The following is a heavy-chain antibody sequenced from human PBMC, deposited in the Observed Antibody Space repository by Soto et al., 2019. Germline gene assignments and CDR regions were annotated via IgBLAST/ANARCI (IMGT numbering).Heavy chain of an antibody. D-gene: IGHD2-2*01. J-gene: IGHJ4*02. CDR1: GFTFSIYW. CDR2: INSDGSST. CDR3: ASPTRYVGLDY. V-gene: IGHV3-74*01. Sequence: GGSLRLSCAASGFTFSIYWMHWVRQAPGKGLVWVSRINSDGSSTSYADSVKGRFTISRDNAKNTLYLQMNSLRAEDTAVYYCASPTRYVGLDYWGQGTLVTVSS.